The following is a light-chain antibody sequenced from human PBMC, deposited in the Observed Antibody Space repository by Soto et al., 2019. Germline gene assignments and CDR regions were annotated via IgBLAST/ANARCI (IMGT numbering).Light chain of an antibody. CDR1: QSISAY. CDR3: QETYSTPSFT. V-gene: IGKV1-39*01. Sequence: DIQMTQSPSSLSASVGDRVTITCRTSQSISAYLNWYQQKPGKAPKLLSYSASSLQTGVPSRFSGSESGTDFTLTINGLQPEDFATYYCQETYSTPSFTFGPGTIVDIK. CDR2: SAS. J-gene: IGKJ3*01.